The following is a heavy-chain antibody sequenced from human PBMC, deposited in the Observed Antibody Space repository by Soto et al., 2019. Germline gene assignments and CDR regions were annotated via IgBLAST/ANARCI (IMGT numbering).Heavy chain of an antibody. Sequence: QVQLQQWGAGLLKPSETLSLTCAVYGGSFSGYYWSWIRQPPGKGLEWIGEINHSGSTNYNPSLMSRVTISVDTSKNQFSLQLSSVTAADTAVYYCASRYCTNCVCYLNSFDYWGQGTLVTVSS. V-gene: IGHV4-34*01. D-gene: IGHD2-8*01. J-gene: IGHJ4*02. CDR2: INHSGST. CDR1: GGSFSGYY. CDR3: ASRYCTNCVCYLNSFDY.